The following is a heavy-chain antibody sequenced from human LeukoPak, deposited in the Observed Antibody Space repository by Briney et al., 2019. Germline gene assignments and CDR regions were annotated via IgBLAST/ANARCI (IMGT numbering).Heavy chain of an antibody. CDR2: ISYDGSNK. V-gene: IGHV3-30*18. CDR3: AKEGGSGSGWYLVY. J-gene: IGHJ4*02. CDR1: GFTFSSYG. Sequence: GGSLRLSCAASGFTFSSYGMLWVRQAPGKGLEWVAVISYDGSNKYYADSVKGRFTISRDNSKNTLYLQMNSLRAEDTAVYYCAKEGGSGSGWYLVYWGQGTLVTVSS. D-gene: IGHD6-19*01.